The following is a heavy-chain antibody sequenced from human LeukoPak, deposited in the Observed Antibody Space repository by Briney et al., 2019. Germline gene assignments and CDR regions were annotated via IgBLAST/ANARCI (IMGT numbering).Heavy chain of an antibody. D-gene: IGHD3-10*01. J-gene: IGHJ4*02. V-gene: IGHV3-7*01. CDR1: GFTYSTYL. CDR3: ARVLPLASRDY. CDR2: IKQDGSDK. Sequence: AGGSLRLSCAASGFTYSTYLMSWVRQAPGEGVEWVAHIKQDGSDKLYVDSEKGRFTIARDNAKTSMYLRMNSLRAEDTAIYYCARVLPLASRDYWGRGTLAIVP.